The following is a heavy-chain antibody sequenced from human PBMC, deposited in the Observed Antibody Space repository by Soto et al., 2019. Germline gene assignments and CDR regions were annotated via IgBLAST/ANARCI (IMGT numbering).Heavy chain of an antibody. Sequence: QVQLVESGGGVVQPGRSLRLSCAASGFTFSSYGMHWVRQAPGKGLEWVAVISYDGSNKYYADSVKGRFTISRDNSKNPLYLQMNSLRAEDTAVYYCAKGVRQPQPDLDYWGQGTLVTVSS. J-gene: IGHJ4*02. CDR3: AKGVRQPQPDLDY. CDR1: GFTFSSYG. CDR2: ISYDGSNK. D-gene: IGHD2-21*01. V-gene: IGHV3-30*18.